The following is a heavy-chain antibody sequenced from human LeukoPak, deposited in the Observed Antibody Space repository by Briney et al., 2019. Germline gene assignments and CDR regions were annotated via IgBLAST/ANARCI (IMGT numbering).Heavy chain of an antibody. CDR3: ATGTMVRGVLSY. D-gene: IGHD3-10*01. CDR2: FDPEDGET. V-gene: IGHV1-24*01. CDR1: GYTLTELS. J-gene: IGHJ4*02. Sequence: ASVKVSCKVSGYTLTELSMHWVRQAPGKGLEWMGGFDPEDGETIYAQKFQGRVTMTEDTSTDTAYMELSSLRSEDTAVYYCATGTMVRGVLSYWGQETLVTVSS.